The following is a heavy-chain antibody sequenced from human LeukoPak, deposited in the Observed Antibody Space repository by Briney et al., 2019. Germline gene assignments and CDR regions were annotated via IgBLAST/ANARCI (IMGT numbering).Heavy chain of an antibody. Sequence: GESLKISCKGSGYRFNAYWIAWVRQMPGKGLEWMGIIYPDDSDTGYSPSFQGQVTISADKSVRTAYLQWSSLKASDTAMYYCARPNITSYYDSRGYDAFDVWGQGTMVTVSS. V-gene: IGHV5-51*01. CDR2: IYPDDSDT. J-gene: IGHJ3*01. CDR3: ARPNITSYYDSRGYDAFDV. CDR1: GYRFNAYW. D-gene: IGHD3-22*01.